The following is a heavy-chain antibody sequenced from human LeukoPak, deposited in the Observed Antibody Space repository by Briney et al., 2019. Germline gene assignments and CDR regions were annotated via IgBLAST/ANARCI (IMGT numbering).Heavy chain of an antibody. CDR3: ASQSTPDIAAGGNWDFDY. CDR2: ITYDGRT. D-gene: IGHD6-13*01. V-gene: IGHV4-34*01. CDR1: GGSFDGYY. J-gene: IGHJ4*02. Sequence: SETLSLTCAVFGGSFDGYYWSWIRQSPGKGLEWIGEITYDGRTKYNPSLKSRVTISVDTSKKQFSLNLSSVTAAGTAVYYCASQSTPDIAAGGNWDFDYWGQGTLVTVSS.